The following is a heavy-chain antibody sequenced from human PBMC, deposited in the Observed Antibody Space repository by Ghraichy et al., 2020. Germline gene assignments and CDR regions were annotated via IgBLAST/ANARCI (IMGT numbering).Heavy chain of an antibody. CDR3: ASHLTSPYYYDSSGYYPADG. V-gene: IGHV3-7*03. D-gene: IGHD3-22*01. CDR1: GFTFSSYW. CDR2: IKQDGSEK. Sequence: GGSLRLSCAASGFTFSSYWMSWVHQAPGKGLEWVANIKQDGSEKYYVDSVKGRFTISRDNAKNSLYLQMNSLRAEDTAVYYCASHLTSPYYYDSSGYYPADGWGQGTLVTVSS. J-gene: IGHJ4*02.